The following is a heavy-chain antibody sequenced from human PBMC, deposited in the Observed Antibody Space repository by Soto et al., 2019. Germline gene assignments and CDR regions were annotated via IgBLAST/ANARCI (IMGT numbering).Heavy chain of an antibody. Sequence: ASVKVSCKASGYTFTNYGINWVRQAPGQGLEWMGWISAYNGNTNYAQKLQGRVTMTTDTSTSTAYMELRSLRSDDTAVYYCARSYDSSGYYPSRFDYWGQGTLVTVSS. CDR3: ARSYDSSGYYPSRFDY. J-gene: IGHJ4*02. V-gene: IGHV1-18*01. CDR2: ISAYNGNT. CDR1: GYTFTNYG. D-gene: IGHD3-22*01.